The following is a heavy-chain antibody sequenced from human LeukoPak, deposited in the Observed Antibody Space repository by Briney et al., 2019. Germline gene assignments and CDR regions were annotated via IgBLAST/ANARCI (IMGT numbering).Heavy chain of an antibody. CDR2: ITSSGAAT. V-gene: IGHV3-23*01. Sequence: GGTLRLSCAASGFTFSSYAMSWVRQAPRKGVEWVSSITSSGAATYYADSVKGQFTITRDNSDDTLYLQMNSLRAEDTAVYYCAKDMGDSDYWGQGTLVTVSS. J-gene: IGHJ4*02. CDR3: AKDMGDSDY. D-gene: IGHD3-10*01. CDR1: GFTFSSYA.